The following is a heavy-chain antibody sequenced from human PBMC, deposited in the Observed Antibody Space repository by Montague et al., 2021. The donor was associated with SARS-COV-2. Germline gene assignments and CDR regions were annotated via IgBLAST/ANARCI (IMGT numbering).Heavy chain of an antibody. Sequence: SETLSLTCTVSGGSIGSSSYYWVWIRQPPGKGLEWIGSIYYSGNTDYNPTLKSRVTISLDTSKNQFSLKLSSVTAADTAVYYCTRPLFYCDSSGEGGDYWGQGTLVTVSS. D-gene: IGHD3-22*01. J-gene: IGHJ4*02. CDR2: IYYSGNT. CDR1: GGSIGSSSYY. CDR3: TRPLFYCDSSGEGGDY. V-gene: IGHV4-39*01.